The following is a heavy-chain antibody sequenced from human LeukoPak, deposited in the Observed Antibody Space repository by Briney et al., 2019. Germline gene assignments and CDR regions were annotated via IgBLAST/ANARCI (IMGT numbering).Heavy chain of an antibody. D-gene: IGHD4-17*01. Sequence: ASVKVSFKASGYTFTYYYMHWVRQAPGQGVEWMGWINPNGGGTNYAQKFQGRVTMTRDTSISTAYMELSRLRSDDTAVYYCATLYGDYVSSDYWGQGTLVSVSS. CDR1: GYTFTYYY. V-gene: IGHV1-2*02. J-gene: IGHJ4*02. CDR3: ATLYGDYVSSDY. CDR2: INPNGGGT.